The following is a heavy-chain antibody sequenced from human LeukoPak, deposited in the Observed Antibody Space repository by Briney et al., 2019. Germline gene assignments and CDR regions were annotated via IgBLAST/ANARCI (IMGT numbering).Heavy chain of an antibody. Sequence: GGSLRLSCAASGFTVSSYSINWVRQAPGKGLEWVSYISSSSSTIYYADSVKGRFTISRDNAKNSLYLQMNSLRAEDTAVYYCARAPGITGIDLFDSWGQGTLVTVSS. CDR3: ARAPGITGIDLFDS. CDR1: GFTVSSYS. V-gene: IGHV3-48*01. CDR2: ISSSSSTI. J-gene: IGHJ4*02. D-gene: IGHD1-20*01.